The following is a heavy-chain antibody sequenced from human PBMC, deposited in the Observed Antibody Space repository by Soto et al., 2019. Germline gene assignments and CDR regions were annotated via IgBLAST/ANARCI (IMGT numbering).Heavy chain of an antibody. D-gene: IGHD3-22*01. CDR3: ARERSDYYDSSGYYFEFDP. V-gene: IGHV1-3*01. Sequence: ASVKVSCKASGYTFTSYAMHWVRQAPGQRLEWMGWINAGNGNTKYSQKLQGRVTITRDTSASTAYMELCSLRSEDTAVYYCARERSDYYDSSGYYFEFDPWGQGTLVTVSS. J-gene: IGHJ5*02. CDR1: GYTFTSYA. CDR2: INAGNGNT.